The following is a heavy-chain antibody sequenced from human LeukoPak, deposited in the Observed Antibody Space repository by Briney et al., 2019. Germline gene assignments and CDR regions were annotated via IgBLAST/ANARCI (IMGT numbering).Heavy chain of an antibody. J-gene: IGHJ3*02. V-gene: IGHV3-7*01. CDR1: GFTFRSYW. D-gene: IGHD1-1*01. CDR2: IKQDGSEK. Sequence: SGGSLRLSCEASGFTFRSYWMSWVRQAPGKGLEWVANIKQDGSEKYYLDSVKGRFTISRDNAKNSLFLEMNSLRAEDTAVYYCASLYNKDGFDIWGQGIMVTVSS. CDR3: ASLYNKDGFDI.